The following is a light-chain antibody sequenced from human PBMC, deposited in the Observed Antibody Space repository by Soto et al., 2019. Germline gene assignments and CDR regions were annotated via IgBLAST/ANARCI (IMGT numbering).Light chain of an antibody. Sequence: IPLTQSPSSLSASVGDRVTITCRASQGISNYLAWYQQKPGKTPRLLIYGATTLQSGVPSRFSGSGSGTDFAPTISSLQPEDFATYYCQQLKSYVTFGQGTRLEIK. CDR3: QQLKSYVT. CDR1: QGISNY. V-gene: IGKV1-9*01. J-gene: IGKJ5*01. CDR2: GAT.